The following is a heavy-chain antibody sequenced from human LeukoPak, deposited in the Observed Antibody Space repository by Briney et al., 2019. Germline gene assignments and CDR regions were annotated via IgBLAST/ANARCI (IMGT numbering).Heavy chain of an antibody. J-gene: IGHJ4*02. CDR2: IKQDGSET. D-gene: IGHD1-26*01. V-gene: IGHV3-7*01. Sequence: GGSLRLSCAASGFTFSNYWMTWVRQAPGEGLEWVANIKQDGSETYYVDSVKGRFTISRDNSNNSLYLQMSSLRAEDTAVYYCARAGGRASGSSYWGQGTLVTVSS. CDR3: ARAGGRASGSSY. CDR1: GFTFSNYW.